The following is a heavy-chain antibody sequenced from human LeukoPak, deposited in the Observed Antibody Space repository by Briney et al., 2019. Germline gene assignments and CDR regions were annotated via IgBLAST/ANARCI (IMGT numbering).Heavy chain of an antibody. Sequence: SETLSLTCTVSGGSISSYYWSWIRQPPGKGREGIGYIYYSGSTNYDPSLTSRVTILVDMSKNQFSLKLSSVTAADTAVYYCARRYSSSGTGWYFDYWGQGTLVTVSS. CDR3: ARRYSSSGTGWYFDY. V-gene: IGHV4-59*08. CDR1: GGSISSYY. D-gene: IGHD6-13*01. J-gene: IGHJ4*02. CDR2: IYYSGST.